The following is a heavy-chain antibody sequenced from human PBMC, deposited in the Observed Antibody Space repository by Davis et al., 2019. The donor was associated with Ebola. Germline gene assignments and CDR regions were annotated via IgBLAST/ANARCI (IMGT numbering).Heavy chain of an antibody. Sequence: ASVKVSCKASGYTFTGYYMHWVRQAPGQGLEWMGWINPNSGGTNYAQKLQGRVTMTTDTSTSTAYMELRSLRSDDTAVYYCARDPAGFNWFDPWGQGTLVTVSS. CDR3: ARDPAGFNWFDP. D-gene: IGHD1-1*01. J-gene: IGHJ5*02. CDR2: INPNSGGT. CDR1: GYTFTGYY. V-gene: IGHV1-2*02.